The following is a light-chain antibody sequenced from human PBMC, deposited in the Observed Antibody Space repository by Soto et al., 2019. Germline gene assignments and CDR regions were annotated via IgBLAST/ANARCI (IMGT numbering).Light chain of an antibody. J-gene: IGLJ3*02. Sequence: QSVLTQPASVSGSPGQSITISCTGTNSDVGAYSYVSWYQLHPGKAPKLIIYEVSNRPSGVSNHFSGSKSGNTASLTISGLQAEDEADYYCISYTSSNTWVFGGGTKVTVL. V-gene: IGLV2-14*01. CDR1: NSDVGAYSY. CDR3: ISYTSSNTWV. CDR2: EVS.